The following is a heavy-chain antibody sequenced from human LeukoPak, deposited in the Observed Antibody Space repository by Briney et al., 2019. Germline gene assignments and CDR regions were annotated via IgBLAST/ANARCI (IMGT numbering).Heavy chain of an antibody. CDR3: ARHALTYTATYYFDY. J-gene: IGHJ4*02. CDR2: IYYSGST. V-gene: IGHV4-59*08. D-gene: IGHD5-18*01. Sequence: SETLSLTCTVSGGSISSYYWSRIRQPPGKGLEWIGYIYYSGSTNYNPSLKSRVTISVDTSKNQFSLKLSSVTAADTAVYYCARHALTYTATYYFDYWGQGTLVTVSS. CDR1: GGSISSYY.